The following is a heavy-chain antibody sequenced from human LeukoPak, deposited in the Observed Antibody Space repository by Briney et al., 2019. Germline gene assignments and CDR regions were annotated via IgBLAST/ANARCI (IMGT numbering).Heavy chain of an antibody. Sequence: GGSLGLSCAASGFTFSGSAMHWVRQASGKGLEWVGRIRSKANSYATAYAASVKGRFTISRDDSKNTAYLQMNSLKTEDTAVYYCSTTVVTPMDYWGQGTLVTVSP. J-gene: IGHJ4*02. CDR2: IRSKANSYAT. D-gene: IGHD4-23*01. CDR3: STTVVTPMDY. CDR1: GFTFSGSA. V-gene: IGHV3-73*01.